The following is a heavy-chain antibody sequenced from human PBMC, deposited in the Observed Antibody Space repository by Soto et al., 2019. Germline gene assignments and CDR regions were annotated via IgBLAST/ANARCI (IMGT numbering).Heavy chain of an antibody. D-gene: IGHD3-3*01. CDR1: GFTFSSYA. CDR2: VSFDGSHK. J-gene: IGHJ5*01. Sequence: QVQLVQSGGGVVQPGGSLSLSCAASGFTFSSYAIHWVRRAPGKGLGWVADVSFDGSHKTYEVPVRGRFTISRDNSKKTVYLQMNSLRAEDTALYYCAKLGDAVSGYFDFWGQGTQVAVSS. CDR3: AKLGDAVSGYFDF. V-gene: IGHV3-30*18.